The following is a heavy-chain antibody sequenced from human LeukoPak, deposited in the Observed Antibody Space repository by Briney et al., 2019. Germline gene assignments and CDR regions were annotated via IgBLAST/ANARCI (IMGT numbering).Heavy chain of an antibody. CDR3: ARHEYISRWLDY. Sequence: RGESLRISCRGTGYSFTSQWITWVRQMPGKGLEWMGKIDPSDSYTNYSPSFQGHVTISADKSITTAYLQWSSLKASDTAMYYCARHEYISRWLDYWGQGTLVTVSS. CDR1: GYSFTSQW. J-gene: IGHJ4*02. V-gene: IGHV5-10-1*01. D-gene: IGHD6-13*01. CDR2: IDPSDSYT.